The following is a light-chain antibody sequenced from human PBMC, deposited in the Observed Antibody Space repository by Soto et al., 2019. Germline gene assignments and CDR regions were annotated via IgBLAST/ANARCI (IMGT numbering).Light chain of an antibody. CDR2: EVT. CDR1: SSDVGGYNH. V-gene: IGLV2-14*01. Sequence: QSALTQPASVSGSPGQSITISCTGTSSDVGGYNHVSWYQQHPGKAPKVIIYEVTNRPSGVSNRFSGSKSGNTASLTISGLQAEDEADYYCNSYTNSGTFWVFGGGTKVTVL. CDR3: NSYTNSGTFWV. J-gene: IGLJ3*02.